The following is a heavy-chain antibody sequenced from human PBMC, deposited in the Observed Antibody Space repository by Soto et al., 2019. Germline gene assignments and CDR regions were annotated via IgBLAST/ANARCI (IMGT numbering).Heavy chain of an antibody. D-gene: IGHD3-22*01. Sequence: QVQLQQWGAGLLKPSETLSLTCAVYGGSFSGYYWSWIRQPPGKGLEWIGEINHSESTNYNPSLKSRVTISVDTAKNQFSLKLSSVTAADTAVYYCARRWRISMIVVAKVAFDIWGQGTMVTVSS. CDR3: ARRWRISMIVVAKVAFDI. CDR2: INHSEST. CDR1: GGSFSGYY. J-gene: IGHJ3*02. V-gene: IGHV4-34*01.